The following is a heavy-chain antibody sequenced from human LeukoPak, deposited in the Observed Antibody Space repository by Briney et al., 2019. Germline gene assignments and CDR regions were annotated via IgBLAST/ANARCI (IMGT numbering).Heavy chain of an antibody. V-gene: IGHV3-30*02. CDR2: IRYDVSNV. CDR1: GFTFSSYG. J-gene: IGHJ4*02. Sequence: GGSLRLSCAASGFTFSSYGMHWVRQAPGKGLEWVTFIRYDVSNVYYADSVKGRFATSRDNSKNTLYLQMNSLRAEDTAVYYCAKGDDYGSGAMFDYWGQGTLVTVSS. CDR3: AKGDDYGSGAMFDY. D-gene: IGHD3-10*01.